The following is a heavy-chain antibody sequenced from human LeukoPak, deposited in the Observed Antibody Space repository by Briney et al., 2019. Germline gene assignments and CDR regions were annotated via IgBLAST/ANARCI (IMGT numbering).Heavy chain of an antibody. V-gene: IGHV4-39*07. Sequence: PSETLSLTCTVSGGSISSSSYYWGWIRQPPGKGLEWIGSIYHSGSTYYNPSLKSRVTISVDTSKNQFSLKLSSVTAADTAVYYCARLHDFWSGFDYWGQGTLVTVSP. CDR2: IYHSGST. D-gene: IGHD3-3*01. CDR1: GGSISSSSYY. J-gene: IGHJ4*02. CDR3: ARLHDFWSGFDY.